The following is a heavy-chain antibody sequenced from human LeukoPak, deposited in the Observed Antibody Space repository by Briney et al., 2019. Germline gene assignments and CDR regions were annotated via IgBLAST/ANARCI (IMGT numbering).Heavy chain of an antibody. J-gene: IGHJ4*02. V-gene: IGHV4-39*07. CDR2: IFYTGNT. CDR1: GGSIASSSDY. D-gene: IGHD2-15*01. CDR3: ARVGVFGYCTRDSCHSPLDY. Sequence: SETLSLTCTVSGGSIASSSDYWVWIRQPPGKGLEWIGNIFYTGNTYYNPSLKSRVTISVDTSNNRFSLNLASVTAADTAVYYCARVGVFGYCTRDSCHSPLDYWGQGSLVTVSS.